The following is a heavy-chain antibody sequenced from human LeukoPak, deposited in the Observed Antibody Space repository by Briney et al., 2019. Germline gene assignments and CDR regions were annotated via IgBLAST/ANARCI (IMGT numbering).Heavy chain of an antibody. Sequence: PSETLSLTCTVSGYSISSGYYWGWIRQPPGKGLEWIGSIYHSGSTYYNPSLKSRVTISVDTSKNQFSLKLSSVTAADTAVYYCARTSYYGSGSYPIDYWGQGTLVTVSS. CDR3: ARTSYYGSGSYPIDY. CDR1: GYSISSGYY. D-gene: IGHD3-10*01. V-gene: IGHV4-38-2*02. CDR2: IYHSGST. J-gene: IGHJ4*02.